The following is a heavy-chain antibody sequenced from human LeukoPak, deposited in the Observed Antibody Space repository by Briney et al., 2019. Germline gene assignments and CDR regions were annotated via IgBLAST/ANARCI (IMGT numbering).Heavy chain of an antibody. J-gene: IGHJ4*02. CDR2: INPNSGGT. D-gene: IGHD3-10*01. CDR3: ATLPDYYGSGSSPVDY. Sequence: ASVKFSCKAYGYTFAGYYMHCVRQAPGQGLEWMGWINPNSGGTNYAQKFQGRVTMTRDTSISTAYMELSRLRSDDTAVYYCATLPDYYGSGSSPVDYWGQGTLVTVSS. CDR1: GYTFAGYY. V-gene: IGHV1-2*02.